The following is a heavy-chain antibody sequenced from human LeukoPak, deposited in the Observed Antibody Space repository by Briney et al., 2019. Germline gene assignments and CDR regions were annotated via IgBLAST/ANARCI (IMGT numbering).Heavy chain of an antibody. J-gene: IGHJ4*02. D-gene: IGHD2-8*01. Sequence: SGESLKISCKASGYSFSNSWIGWVRQMPGKGLEWMGIIYPDDSDTRYSPSFQGHVTLSADKSISTAYLQWTSLEASDTAMYFCARRQTAMYCTTGGCYFDYWGQGTLVTVSS. V-gene: IGHV5-51*01. CDR2: IYPDDSDT. CDR3: ARRQTAMYCTTGGCYFDY. CDR1: GYSFSNSW.